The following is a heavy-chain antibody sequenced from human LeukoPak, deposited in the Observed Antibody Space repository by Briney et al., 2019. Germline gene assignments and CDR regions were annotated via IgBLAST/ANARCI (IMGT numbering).Heavy chain of an antibody. J-gene: IGHJ4*02. CDR3: ARVCSSGRCLDY. Sequence: PSETLSLTCTVTGYSISSGYYWAWMRQPPGNGLEWIGSINHSGSTYYNPSLKSRVTVSVDTSKNQVSLRLSSVTAADTAVYYCARVCSSGRCLDYWGQGTLVTLSS. CDR1: GYSISSGYY. CDR2: INHSGST. V-gene: IGHV4-38-2*02. D-gene: IGHD2-15*01.